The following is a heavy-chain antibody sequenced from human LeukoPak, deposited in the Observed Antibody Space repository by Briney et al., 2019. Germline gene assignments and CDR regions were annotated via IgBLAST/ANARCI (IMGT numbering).Heavy chain of an antibody. J-gene: IGHJ4*02. CDR1: GFTFSSYG. V-gene: IGHV3-33*01. D-gene: IGHD6-13*01. CDR3: ARDEGQQLAYFYFDY. CDR2: MWYDGSNR. Sequence: GGSLRLSCAASGFTFSSYGMHWVRQAPGKGLEWVAVMWYDGSNRYYADSVKGRFTISRDNSKNTLYLQMNSLRAEDTAVYYCARDEGQQLAYFYFDYWGQGTLVTASS.